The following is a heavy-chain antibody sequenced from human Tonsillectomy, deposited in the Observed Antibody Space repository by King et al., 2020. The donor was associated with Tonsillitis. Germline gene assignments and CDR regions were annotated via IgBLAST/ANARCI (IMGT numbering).Heavy chain of an antibody. V-gene: IGHV1-2*02. CDR2: INPNSGGT. CDR3: AREPYSSSWDDAFDI. J-gene: IGHJ3*02. D-gene: IGHD6-13*01. CDR1: GYTFTGYY. Sequence: QLVQSGAEVKKPGASVKVSCKASGYTFTGYYIHWVRQAPGQGLEWMGWINPNSGGTNYAQKVQGRGTMTRDTSISTAYMELSRLRSDDTAVYYCAREPYSSSWDDAFDIWGQGTMVTVSS.